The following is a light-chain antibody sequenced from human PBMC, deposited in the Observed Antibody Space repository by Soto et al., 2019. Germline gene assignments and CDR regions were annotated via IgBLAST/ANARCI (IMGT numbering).Light chain of an antibody. V-gene: IGLV2-14*01. CDR2: GVS. CDR3: SSSTSSNTLV. Sequence: QSVLTQPASVSASPGQSITISCTGGKNDIGSSDYVSWYQQHPGKAPKLIIYGVSNRPSGTSDRFSGSKSGNTASLTISGLQADDEADYYCSSSTSSNTLVFGGGTKVPS. CDR1: KNDIGSSDY. J-gene: IGLJ3*02.